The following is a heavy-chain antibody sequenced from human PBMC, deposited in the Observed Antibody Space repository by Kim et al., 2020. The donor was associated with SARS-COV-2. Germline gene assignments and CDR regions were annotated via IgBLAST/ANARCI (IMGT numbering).Heavy chain of an antibody. CDR2: IYYSGST. Sequence: SETLSLTCTVSGGSISSSSYYWGWIRQPPGKGLEWIGSIYYSGSTYYNPSLKSRVTISVDTSKNQFSLKLSSVTAADTAVYYCARDRGENYYDNSGYSSPFDYWGQGTLVTVSS. J-gene: IGHJ4*02. CDR1: GGSISSSSYY. D-gene: IGHD3-22*01. CDR3: ARDRGENYYDNSGYSSPFDY. V-gene: IGHV4-39*07.